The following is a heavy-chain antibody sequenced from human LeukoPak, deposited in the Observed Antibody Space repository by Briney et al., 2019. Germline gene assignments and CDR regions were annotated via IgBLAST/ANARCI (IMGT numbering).Heavy chain of an antibody. Sequence: SETLSLTCAVYGGSFGGYYWSWIRQPPGKGLEWIGEINHSGSTNYNPSLKSRVTISVDTSKNQFSLKLSSVTAADTAVYYCARGNEYSSHYFDYWGQGTLVTVSS. J-gene: IGHJ4*02. D-gene: IGHD6-6*01. CDR3: ARGNEYSSHYFDY. V-gene: IGHV4-34*01. CDR2: INHSGST. CDR1: GGSFGGYY.